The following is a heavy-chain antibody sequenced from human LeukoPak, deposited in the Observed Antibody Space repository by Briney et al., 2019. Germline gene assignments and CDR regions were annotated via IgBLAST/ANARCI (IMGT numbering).Heavy chain of an antibody. CDR2: IYHSGST. J-gene: IGHJ6*02. Sequence: PSETLSLTCAVSGGSISSGGYSWSWIRQPPGKGLEWIGYIYHSGSTYYNPSLKSRVTISVDRSKNQFSLKLSSVTAADTAVYYCARLSGYSYGSIYYYYGMDVWGQGTTATVSS. CDR3: ARLSGYSYGSIYYYYGMDV. V-gene: IGHV4-30-2*01. CDR1: GGSISSGGYS. D-gene: IGHD5-18*01.